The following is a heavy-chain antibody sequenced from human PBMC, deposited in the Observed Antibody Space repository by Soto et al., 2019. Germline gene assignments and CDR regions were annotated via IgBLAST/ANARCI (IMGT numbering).Heavy chain of an antibody. CDR3: ARGLVIRPYYYHGMDV. D-gene: IGHD3-9*01. CDR1: GGSISSGDYF. V-gene: IGHV4-30-4*01. CDR2: ISSIGST. Sequence: QVQLQESGPGLVKPSQTLSLTCTVSGGSISSGDYFWSWIRQSPGKGLEWIGYISSIGSTYYNPSLKSRVSVSRDTSKKQCSLKLSSVTTTDTAVYYCARGLVIRPYYYHGMDVWGQGTTVTVSS. J-gene: IGHJ6*02.